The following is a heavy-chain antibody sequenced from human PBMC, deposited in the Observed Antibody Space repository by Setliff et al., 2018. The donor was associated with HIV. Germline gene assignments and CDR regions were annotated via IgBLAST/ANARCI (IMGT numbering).Heavy chain of an antibody. V-gene: IGHV1-3*01. CDR1: GYTFTSYA. CDR2: INAGNGNT. J-gene: IGHJ6*02. Sequence: ASVKVSCKASGYTFTSYAMHWVRQAPGQRLEWMGWINAGNGNTKYSQKFQGRVTITRDTSASTAYMELSSLRSEDTAVYYCARDWVRWELRDYYYGMDVWGQGTTVTAP. CDR3: ARDWVRWELRDYYYGMDV. D-gene: IGHD1-26*01.